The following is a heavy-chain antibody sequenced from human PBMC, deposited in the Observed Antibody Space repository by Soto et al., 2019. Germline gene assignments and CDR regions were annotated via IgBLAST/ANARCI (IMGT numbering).Heavy chain of an antibody. J-gene: IGHJ1*01. V-gene: IGHV4-34*01. Sequence: QVQLQQWGAGLLKPSETLSLTCAVYGGSFSIYSWNWIRQPPGKGLEWIGEINHSGSTNYNPSLKSRVSISVDTSKNQFFLKLSSVAAADTAVYYCARVRSIGGARNRGLGPWGQGTLVTVSS. CDR2: INHSGST. CDR3: ARVRSIGGARNRGLGP. D-gene: IGHD3-10*01. CDR1: GGSFSIYS.